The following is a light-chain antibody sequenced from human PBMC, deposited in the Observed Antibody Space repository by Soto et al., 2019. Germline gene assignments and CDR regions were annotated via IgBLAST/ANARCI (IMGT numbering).Light chain of an antibody. Sequence: DIQMTQSPSSVTASVGDGVSSTCRASQDISSWLAWYQQIPGKAPKLLINSASSLQSGVPSTFSGSRSGTDFTLTISSLQPEDFATYYCQQTHSFPLTFGGGTKVEIK. J-gene: IGKJ4*01. V-gene: IGKV1-12*01. CDR3: QQTHSFPLT. CDR2: SAS. CDR1: QDISSW.